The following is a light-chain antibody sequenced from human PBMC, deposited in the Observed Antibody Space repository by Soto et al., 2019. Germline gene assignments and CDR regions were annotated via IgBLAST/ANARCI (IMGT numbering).Light chain of an antibody. CDR3: QQYYTIPLT. CDR2: WAS. J-gene: IGKJ4*01. CDR1: QXXXFTSNNKNY. Sequence: IVMTQSPDSLSVSRRWSATINCDXSQXXXFTSNNKNYLAWYQQKPGQPPKLLLSWASARESGVPERFSGSGSGTLFTLSISSLQAEDVAVYYCQQYYTIPLTFGGGTKVAIK. V-gene: IGKV4-1*01.